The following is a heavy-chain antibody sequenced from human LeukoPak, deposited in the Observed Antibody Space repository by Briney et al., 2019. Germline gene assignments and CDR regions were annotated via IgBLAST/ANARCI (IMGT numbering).Heavy chain of an antibody. D-gene: IGHD1-1*01. V-gene: IGHV3-74*01. CDR2: INSDGSST. CDR3: RGTTTFFDY. Sequence: GGSLRLSCAASGFTFSSYWMHWVRQAPGKGLVWVSRINSDGSSTSYADSVKGRFTISRDNAKNTLCLQMNSLRAEDTAVYYCRGTTTFFDYWGQGTLVTVSS. J-gene: IGHJ4*02. CDR1: GFTFSSYW.